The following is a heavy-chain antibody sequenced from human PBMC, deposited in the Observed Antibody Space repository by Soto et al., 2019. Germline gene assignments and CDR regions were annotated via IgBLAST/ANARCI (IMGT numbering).Heavy chain of an antibody. J-gene: IGHJ6*02. V-gene: IGHV1-69*01. CDR1: GGTFSSYA. Sequence: QVQLVQSGAEVKKPGSSVKVSCKASGGTFSSYAISWVRQAPGQGLEWMGGIIPIFGTANYAQKFQGRVTITADESTSTDYMELSRLRSEDTAVYYCEVAGAARGYYYYGMDVWCQGTKFTVSS. CDR3: EVAGAARGYYYYGMDV. D-gene: IGHD6-6*01. CDR2: IIPIFGTA.